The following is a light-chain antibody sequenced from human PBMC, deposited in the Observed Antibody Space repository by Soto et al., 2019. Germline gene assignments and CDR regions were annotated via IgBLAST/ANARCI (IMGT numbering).Light chain of an antibody. CDR1: QTISNY. J-gene: IGKJ1*01. CDR2: AAS. CDR3: KQSYSTPWT. V-gene: IGKV1-39*01. Sequence: DIQMTQSPSSLSASVGDRVTITCRAGQTISNYLNWYQQKPGKAPKVLIYAASGLQSGVPSRFSGSVFGTDFTLAISSLQPEDFATYYCKQSYSTPWTFGQGTKVDIK.